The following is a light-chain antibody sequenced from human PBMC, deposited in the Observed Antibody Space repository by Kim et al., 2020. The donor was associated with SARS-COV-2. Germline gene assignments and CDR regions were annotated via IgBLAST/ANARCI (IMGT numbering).Light chain of an antibody. Sequence: ELTQPPSASGTPGQRVTISCSGSSSNIGSNYVYWYQQLPGTAPKLLIYRNNQRPSGVPDRFSGSKSGTSASLAISGLRSEDEADYYCAAWDDSLRVFGTGTKVTVL. J-gene: IGLJ1*01. V-gene: IGLV1-47*01. CDR1: SSNIGSNY. CDR2: RNN. CDR3: AAWDDSLRV.